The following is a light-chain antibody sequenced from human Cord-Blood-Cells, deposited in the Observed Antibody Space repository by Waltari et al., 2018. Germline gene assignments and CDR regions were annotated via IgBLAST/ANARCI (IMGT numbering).Light chain of an antibody. CDR2: AAS. J-gene: IGKJ3*01. V-gene: IGKV1-9*01. CDR3: QQHNRYPVT. Sequence: DIQLTQSPSFLSASVGDRVTITCRASPGISSYLAWYQQKPGKAPKLLIYAASTLQSGDPSRFSGSGSGRECSLTISSLQPEDFAPYYYQQHNRYPVTFGPGPKVDI. CDR1: PGISSY.